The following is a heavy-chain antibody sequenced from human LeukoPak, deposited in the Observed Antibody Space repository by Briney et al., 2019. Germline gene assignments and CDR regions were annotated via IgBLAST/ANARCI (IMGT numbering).Heavy chain of an antibody. CDR2: ISSSGRTI. D-gene: IGHD4-17*01. J-gene: IGHJ3*01. CDR1: GFTFSSYE. CDR3: ARGDYGDYGL. Sequence: PGGSLRLSCAASGFTFSSYEMNWVRQAPGKGLEWVSYISSSGRTIHYADSVKGRFTISRDNAENSLYLQMNSLRAEDTAVYYCARGDYGDYGLWGQGTMVTVSS. V-gene: IGHV3-48*03.